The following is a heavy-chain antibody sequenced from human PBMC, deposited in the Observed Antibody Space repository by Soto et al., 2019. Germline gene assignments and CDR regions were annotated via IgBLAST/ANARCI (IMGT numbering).Heavy chain of an antibody. J-gene: IGHJ4*02. Sequence: QVQLVESGGGVVQPGRSLRLSCAASGFTFSSYAMHWVRQAPGKGLEWVAVISYDGSNKYYADSVKGRFTISRDNSKNTLYLQMNSLRAEDTAVYYCARGEATAMVIGYWGQGTLVTVSS. CDR3: ARGEATAMVIGY. D-gene: IGHD5-18*01. V-gene: IGHV3-30-3*01. CDR2: ISYDGSNK. CDR1: GFTFSSYA.